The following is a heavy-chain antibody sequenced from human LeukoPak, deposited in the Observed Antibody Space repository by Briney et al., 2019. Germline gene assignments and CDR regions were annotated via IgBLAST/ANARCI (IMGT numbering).Heavy chain of an antibody. CDR2: IGSDASIT. Sequence: GGSLRLSCIVSGFTFSSYSMHWVRQAPGKGLEWVAVIGSDASITYYADFVKGRFTISRDNSKDTLYLQMNSLRADDTAIYYCAKKRQVGATPFDYWGQGSLVTVSS. CDR3: AKKRQVGATPFDY. D-gene: IGHD1-26*01. J-gene: IGHJ4*02. V-gene: IGHV3-30*04. CDR1: GFTFSSYS.